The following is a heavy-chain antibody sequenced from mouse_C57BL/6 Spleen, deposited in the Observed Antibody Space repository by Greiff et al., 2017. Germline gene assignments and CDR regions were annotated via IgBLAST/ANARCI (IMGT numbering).Heavy chain of an antibody. CDR1: GYSITSGYY. CDR3: ARCYYEGFAY. D-gene: IGHD1-1*01. Sequence: DVKLQESGPGLVKPSQSLSLTCSVTGYSITSGYYWNWIRQFPGNKLEWMGYISYDGSNNYNPSLKNRISITRDTSKNQFFLKLNSVTTEDTATYYCARCYYEGFAYWGQGTLVTVSA. CDR2: ISYDGSN. V-gene: IGHV3-6*01. J-gene: IGHJ3*01.